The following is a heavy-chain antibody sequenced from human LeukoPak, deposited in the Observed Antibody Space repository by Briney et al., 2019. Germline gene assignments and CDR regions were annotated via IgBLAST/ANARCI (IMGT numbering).Heavy chain of an antibody. D-gene: IGHD6-13*01. CDR2: IYYSGST. CDR3: ARVKQAAFDY. Sequence: SETLSLTCAVSGGSISSNSYYWGWIRQPPGKGLEWIGSIYYSGSTYYNPSLKSRVTISVDTSKNQFSLKLSSLTAADTAVYYCARVKQAAFDYWGQGTLVTVSS. CDR1: GGSISSNSYY. V-gene: IGHV4-39*01. J-gene: IGHJ4*02.